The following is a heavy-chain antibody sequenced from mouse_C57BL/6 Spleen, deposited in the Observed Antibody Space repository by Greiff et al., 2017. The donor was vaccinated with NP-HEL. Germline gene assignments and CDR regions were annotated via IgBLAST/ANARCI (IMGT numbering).Heavy chain of an antibody. CDR2: IYPSDSET. CDR1: GYTFTSYW. V-gene: IGHV1-61*01. J-gene: IGHJ3*01. CDR3: ARGGSLFAY. Sequence: VQLQESGAELVRPGSSVKLSCKASGYTFTSYWMEWVKQRPGQGLEWIGNIYPSDSETHYNQKFKDKATLTVDKSSSTAYMHLGSLTSGDSAVYYCARGGSLFAYWGQGTLVTVSA.